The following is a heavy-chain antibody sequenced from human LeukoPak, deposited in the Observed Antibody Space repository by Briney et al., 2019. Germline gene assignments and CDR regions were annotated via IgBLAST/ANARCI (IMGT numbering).Heavy chain of an antibody. D-gene: IGHD1-1*01. V-gene: IGHV3-23*01. CDR1: GFTFSSYV. CDR3: AKRVSGTTFY. Sequence: PGGSLRLSCAASGFTFSSYVMSWVRRAPGKGLEWVSAISGSGATTHYADSVKGRFTISRDNSKNTLYLHMNSLRAEDTAVYYCAKRVSGTTFYWGQGTLVTVSS. J-gene: IGHJ4*02. CDR2: ISGSGATT.